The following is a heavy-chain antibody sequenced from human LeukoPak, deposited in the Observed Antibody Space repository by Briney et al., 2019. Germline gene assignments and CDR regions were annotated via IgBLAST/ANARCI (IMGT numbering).Heavy chain of an antibody. CDR2: IKQDGSQT. CDR3: ARSLRVRGVPDYMDV. CDR1: GFTFSTYW. V-gene: IGHV3-7*01. Sequence: GGSLRLSCEASGFTFSTYWRSRVRQAPGKGLEWVANIKQDGSQTYHADSVKGRFTISRDNAENSLYLQMNSLRVEDTAVYYCARSLRVRGVPDYMDVWGKGTTVIISS. D-gene: IGHD3-10*01. J-gene: IGHJ6*03.